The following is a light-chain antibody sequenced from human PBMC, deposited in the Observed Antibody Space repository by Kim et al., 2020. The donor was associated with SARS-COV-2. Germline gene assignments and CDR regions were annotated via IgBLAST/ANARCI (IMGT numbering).Light chain of an antibody. CDR1: QSVLYSSNNKNF. V-gene: IGKV4-1*01. Sequence: DIVMTQSPDSLAVSLGERATINCKSSQSVLYSSNNKNFLAWYRQKPGQPPKLLIYWASTRESGVPARFSGSGSGTDFTLTISSLQAEDVAVYYCQQYYSTSLTFGQGTKVDIK. CDR3: QQYYSTSLT. CDR2: WAS. J-gene: IGKJ1*01.